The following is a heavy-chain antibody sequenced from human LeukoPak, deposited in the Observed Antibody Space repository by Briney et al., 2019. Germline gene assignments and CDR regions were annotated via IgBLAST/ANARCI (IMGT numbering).Heavy chain of an antibody. D-gene: IGHD1-26*01. J-gene: IGHJ4*02. CDR3: ARDSGSGNNDY. CDR1: GGTFSSYA. V-gene: IGHV1-3*01. CDR2: ISAGNGNT. Sequence: EASVKVSCKASGGTFSSYAIHWVRQAPGQRLERMGWISAGNGNTKYSQNFQGRVTFISNTSATTAFMELSSLRSEDAAVYYCARDSGSGNNDYWGQGTLVTVSS.